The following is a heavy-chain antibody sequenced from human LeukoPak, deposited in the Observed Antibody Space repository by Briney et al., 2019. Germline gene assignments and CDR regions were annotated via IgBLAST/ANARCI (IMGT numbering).Heavy chain of an antibody. CDR3: ARDRGTTYYYDSSGPEDY. Sequence: GGSLRLSCAASGFTVSSNYMSWVRQAPGKGLEWVSVIYSGGSTYYADSAKGRFTISRDNSKNTLYLQMNSLRAEDTAVYYCARDRGTTYYYDSSGPEDYWGQGTLVTVSS. V-gene: IGHV3-53*01. D-gene: IGHD3-22*01. J-gene: IGHJ4*02. CDR1: GFTVSSNY. CDR2: IYSGGST.